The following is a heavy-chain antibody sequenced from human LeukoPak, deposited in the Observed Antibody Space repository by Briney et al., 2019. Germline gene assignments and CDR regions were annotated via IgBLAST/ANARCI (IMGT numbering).Heavy chain of an antibody. D-gene: IGHD3-10*01. CDR2: ISWNSGSI. CDR3: AKDIRSDYYGMDV. J-gene: IGHJ6*02. Sequence: GGSLRLSRAASGFTFDDYAMHWVRQAPGKGLEWVSGISWNSGSIGYADSVKGRFTISRDNAKNSLYLQMNSLRAEDTALYYCAKDIRSDYYGMDVWGQGTTVTVSS. CDR1: GFTFDDYA. V-gene: IGHV3-9*01.